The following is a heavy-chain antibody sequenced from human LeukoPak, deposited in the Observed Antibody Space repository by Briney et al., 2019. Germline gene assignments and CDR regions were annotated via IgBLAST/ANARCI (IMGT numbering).Heavy chain of an antibody. D-gene: IGHD3-3*01. CDR2: ISGSSGTT. CDR3: ARGSNTIFGAY. V-gene: IGHV3-48*01. Sequence: GGSLRLSCTASGFTFIDYSMNWVRQAPGKGLEWVSYISGSSGTTYYADSVKGRFTISRDNAKNSLYLRMNSLRAEDTAVYYCARGSNTIFGAYWGQGTLVTVSS. J-gene: IGHJ4*02. CDR1: GFTFIDYS.